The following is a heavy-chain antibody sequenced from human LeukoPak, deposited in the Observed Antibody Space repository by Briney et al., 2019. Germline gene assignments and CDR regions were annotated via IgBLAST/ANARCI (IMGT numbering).Heavy chain of an antibody. CDR3: GGDYYYYYMDV. Sequence: GGSLRLSCAASGFTFNNAWMNWVRQAPGKGLEWVSSISSSSSYIYYADSVKGRFTISRDNAKNSLYLQMNSLRAEDTAVYYCGGDYYYYYMDVWGKGTTVTVSS. CDR1: GFTFNNAW. V-gene: IGHV3-21*01. J-gene: IGHJ6*03. D-gene: IGHD3-10*01. CDR2: ISSSSSYI.